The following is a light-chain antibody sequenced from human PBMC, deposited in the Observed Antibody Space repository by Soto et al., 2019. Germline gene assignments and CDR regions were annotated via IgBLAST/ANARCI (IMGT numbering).Light chain of an antibody. CDR1: QRVSSRY. J-gene: IGKJ1*01. Sequence: EIVLTQSPGTLSLSPGESATISCRASQRVSSRYFAWFQQRPGQVPRLLIFGSSSRAPGIPDRFSGSGSGTDFTLTISRLEPEDFGVYYWYQYYHSPRTFGQGTKVEIK. V-gene: IGKV3-20*01. CDR2: GSS. CDR3: YQYYHSPRT.